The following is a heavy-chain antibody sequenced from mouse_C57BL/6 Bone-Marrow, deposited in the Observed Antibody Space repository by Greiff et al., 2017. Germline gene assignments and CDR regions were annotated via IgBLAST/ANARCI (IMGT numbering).Heavy chain of an antibody. CDR1: GFNIKDYY. Sequence: EVKLMESGAELVKPGASVKLSCTASGFNIKDYYMHWVKQRTEQGLEWIGRIDPEDGETKYAPKFQGKATITADTSSNTAYLQLSSLTSEDTAVYYCAYDYDGNYYAMDYWGQGTSVTVSS. J-gene: IGHJ4*01. CDR2: IDPEDGET. D-gene: IGHD2-4*01. CDR3: AYDYDGNYYAMDY. V-gene: IGHV14-2*01.